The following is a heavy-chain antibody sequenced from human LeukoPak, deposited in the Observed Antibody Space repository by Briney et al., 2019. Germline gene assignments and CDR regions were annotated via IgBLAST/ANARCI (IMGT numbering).Heavy chain of an antibody. Sequence: QAGGSLRLSCAASGFTFSSYGMHWVRQAPGKGLEWVAVISYDGSNKYYADSVKGRFTISRDNSKDTLYLQMNSLRAEDTAVYYCARDMGGYDAWAYYYYGMDVWGQGTTVTVSS. J-gene: IGHJ6*02. CDR3: ARDMGGYDAWAYYYYGMDV. CDR1: GFTFSSYG. V-gene: IGHV3-30*03. CDR2: ISYDGSNK. D-gene: IGHD5-12*01.